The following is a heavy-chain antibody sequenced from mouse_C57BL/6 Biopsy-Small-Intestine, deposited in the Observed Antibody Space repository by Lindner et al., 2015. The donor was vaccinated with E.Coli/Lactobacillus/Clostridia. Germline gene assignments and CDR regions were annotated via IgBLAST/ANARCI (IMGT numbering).Heavy chain of an antibody. J-gene: IGHJ3*01. CDR2: FDPETGGT. CDR1: GYTFTDYE. D-gene: IGHD2-4*01. Sequence: VQLQESGAELARPGASVTLSCKASGYTFTDYEMHWVKQTPVHGLEWIGTFDPETGGTAYNQKFKGKAILTADKSSSTAYMELRSLTSEDSAVFYCTRPYDYDEGTWFPYWGQGTLVTVSA. V-gene: IGHV1-15*01. CDR3: TRPYDYDEGTWFPY.